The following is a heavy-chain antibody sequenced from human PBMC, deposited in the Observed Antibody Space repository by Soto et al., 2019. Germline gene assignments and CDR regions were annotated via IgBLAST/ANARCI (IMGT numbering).Heavy chain of an antibody. CDR3: AREGYTSGCDY. CDR2: IKQDGSEK. V-gene: IGHV3-7*03. J-gene: IGHJ4*02. Sequence: GGSLRLSCTASGFSFRDYWMSWVRQAPGKGLEWVANIKQDGSEKYYVDSVKGRFTISRDNAKNSQYLQINSLRAEDTAVYYCAREGYTSGCDYWGQGILVTVSS. D-gene: IGHD6-19*01. CDR1: GFSFRDYW.